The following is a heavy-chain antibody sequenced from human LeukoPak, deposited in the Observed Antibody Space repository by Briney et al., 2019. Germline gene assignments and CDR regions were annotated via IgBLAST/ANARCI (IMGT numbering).Heavy chain of an antibody. V-gene: IGHV4-34*01. J-gene: IGHJ4*02. CDR3: ARGSRGSYSRGVDY. CDR2: INHSGST. Sequence: SETLSLTCTVSGGSISSYYWSWIRQPPGKGLEWIGEINHSGSTNYNPSLKSRVTISVDTSKNQFSLKLSSVTAADTAVYYCARGSRGSYSRGVDYWGQGTLVTVSS. D-gene: IGHD1-26*01. CDR1: GGSISSYY.